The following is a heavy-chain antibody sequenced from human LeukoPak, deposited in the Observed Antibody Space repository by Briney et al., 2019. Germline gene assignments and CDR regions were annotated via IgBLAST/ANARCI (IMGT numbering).Heavy chain of an antibody. J-gene: IGHJ5*02. D-gene: IGHD3-3*01. CDR3: ARGTVFGVATNWFDP. CDR1: GVSISGYY. V-gene: IGHV4-59*01. Sequence: PSETLSLTCSVSGVSISGYYWSWIRQPPGKGLEWIGDMYYSGSTNYNPSLKSRVTISVDTSKKQISPKLNSVTAADTAVYYCARGTVFGVATNWFDPWGQGTLVTVSS. CDR2: MYYSGST.